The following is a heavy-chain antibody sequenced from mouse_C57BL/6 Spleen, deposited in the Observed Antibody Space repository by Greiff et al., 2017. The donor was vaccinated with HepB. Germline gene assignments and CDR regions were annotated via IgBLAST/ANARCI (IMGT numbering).Heavy chain of an antibody. V-gene: IGHV1-82*01. CDR3: APYGSSQAWFAY. Sequence: VKLLESGPELVKPGASVKISCKASGYAFSSSWMNWVKQRPGKGLEWIGRIYPGDGDTNYNGKFKGKATLTADKSSSTAYMQLSSLTSEDSAVYFCAPYGSSQAWFAYWGQGTLVTVSA. D-gene: IGHD1-1*01. CDR1: GYAFSSSW. J-gene: IGHJ3*01. CDR2: IYPGDGDT.